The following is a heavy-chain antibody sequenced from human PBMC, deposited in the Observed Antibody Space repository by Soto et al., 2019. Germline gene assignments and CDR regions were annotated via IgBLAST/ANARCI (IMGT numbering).Heavy chain of an antibody. CDR1: GFTFSTYA. CDR3: AKETSPNTYYAFDF. J-gene: IGHJ3*01. Sequence: PGGSLRLSCTASGFTFSTYAMSWVRQAPGEGLEWVSSISESGVYTDYADSVKGRFTISRDNSKNTLYVQMTSLRAEDTAVYYCAKETSPNTYYAFDFLGQGTLVNVSS. D-gene: IGHD2-8*01. V-gene: IGHV3-23*01. CDR2: ISESGVYT.